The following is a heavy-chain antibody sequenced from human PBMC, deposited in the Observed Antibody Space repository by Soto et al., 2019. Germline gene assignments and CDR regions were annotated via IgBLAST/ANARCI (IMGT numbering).Heavy chain of an antibody. CDR3: ARDPYCSSTRCRNWFDS. J-gene: IGHJ5*01. CDR1: GFNFRSYA. Sequence: QVQLVESGGGVVQPGRSLTLACATSGFNFRSYAVHWVRQAPGKGLEWVAVIWYDGTTKYYGESVKGRFSSSRDNSNNTVYLRMNSLRGEDTAVYYCARDPYCSSTRCRNWFDSWGQGTLVSVST. V-gene: IGHV3-33*01. D-gene: IGHD2-2*01. CDR2: IWYDGTTK.